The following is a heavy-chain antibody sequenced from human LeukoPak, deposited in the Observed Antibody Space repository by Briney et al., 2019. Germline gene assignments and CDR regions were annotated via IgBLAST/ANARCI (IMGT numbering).Heavy chain of an antibody. CDR3: AKDYGSGSPYWYFDL. CDR2: ISWNSGSI. Sequence: SGGSLRLSCAASGFTFDDYAMHWVRQAPGKGLEWVSGISWNSGSIGYADSVKGRFTISRDNAKNSLYLQMNSLRAEDTALYYCAKDYGSGSPYWYFDLWGRGILVTVSS. J-gene: IGHJ2*01. D-gene: IGHD3-10*01. V-gene: IGHV3-9*01. CDR1: GFTFDDYA.